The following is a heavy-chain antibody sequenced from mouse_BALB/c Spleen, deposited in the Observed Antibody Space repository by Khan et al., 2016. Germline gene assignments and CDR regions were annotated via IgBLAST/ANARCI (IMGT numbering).Heavy chain of an antibody. D-gene: IGHD2-3*01. CDR2: ISPYNGDT. J-gene: IGHJ2*01. CDR1: GYSFTGYT. Sequence: VQLKQSGPELVKPGASLKISCKASGYSFTGYTMNWVKQSHGEKLEWIGLISPYNGDTSYNQRLTGKATLTVDKSSSTAYMELLSLTSEDSAVYYCARSGYYDYWGQGTTLTVSS. CDR3: ARSGYYDY. V-gene: IGHV1-26*01.